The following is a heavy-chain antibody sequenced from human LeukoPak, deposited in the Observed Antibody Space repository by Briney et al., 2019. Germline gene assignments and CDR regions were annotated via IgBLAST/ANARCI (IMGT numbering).Heavy chain of an antibody. CDR3: ARGGDRSFDY. Sequence: SETLSLTCTVSGGSISSYYWSWIRQPPGKGLEWIGYIYYSGSTNYNPSLKSRVTISVDKAKNQFSLNLNSVTAADTAVYYCARGGDRSFDYWGQGTLVTVSS. CDR1: GGSISSYY. V-gene: IGHV4-59*12. J-gene: IGHJ4*02. D-gene: IGHD3-10*01. CDR2: IYYSGST.